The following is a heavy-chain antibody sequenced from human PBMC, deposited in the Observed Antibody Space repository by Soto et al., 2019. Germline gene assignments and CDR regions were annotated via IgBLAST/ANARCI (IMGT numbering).Heavy chain of an antibody. J-gene: IGHJ6*02. Sequence: QVQVVQSGVEVRRPGSSVKVSCKAPGDTFKNCVISWVRQAPGQGLEWMGGIIPLFGTTDFAQRFQGRLTITTDESTTTAYMELSRLRSEDTATYYCAAELGFGKLSVVWGQGNTVIVSS. D-gene: IGHD3-10*01. CDR1: GDTFKNCV. CDR3: AAELGFGKLSVV. V-gene: IGHV1-69*01. CDR2: IIPLFGTT.